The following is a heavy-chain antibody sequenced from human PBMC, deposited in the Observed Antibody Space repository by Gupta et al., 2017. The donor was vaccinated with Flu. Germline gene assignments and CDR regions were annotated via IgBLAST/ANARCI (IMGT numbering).Heavy chain of an antibody. J-gene: IGHJ5*02. Sequence: QVHLVQSGAEVKEPGASVKVSCKSSGYTFSTYAIHWVRQAPGQRLEWMGWINGGNGDTRYSQKFQGRVTITRDTSATTAYMGLRTLMSEDTAVYYCARDFYGLGSYSDWFDPWGQGTLVTVSS. CDR3: ARDFYGLGSYSDWFDP. D-gene: IGHD3-10*01. CDR2: INGGNGDT. CDR1: GYTFSTYA. V-gene: IGHV1-3*01.